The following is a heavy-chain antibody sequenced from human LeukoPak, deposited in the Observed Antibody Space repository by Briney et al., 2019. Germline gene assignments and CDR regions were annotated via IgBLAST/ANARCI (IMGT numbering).Heavy chain of an antibody. Sequence: ASVTVSCKASGYTFTSYYMHWVRQAPGQGLEWMGIINPSGGSTSYAQKFQGRVTMTRDTSTSTAYMELSSLRSEDTAVYYCASLGRIAVAGPFDYWGQGTLVTVSS. D-gene: IGHD6-19*01. J-gene: IGHJ4*02. CDR3: ASLGRIAVAGPFDY. CDR2: INPSGGST. V-gene: IGHV1-46*01. CDR1: GYTFTSYY.